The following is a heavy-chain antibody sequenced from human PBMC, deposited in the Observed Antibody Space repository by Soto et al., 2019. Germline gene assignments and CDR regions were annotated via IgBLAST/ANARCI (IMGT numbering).Heavy chain of an antibody. Sequence: ASVKVSCKASGYTFTSYGISWVRQAPGQGPEWMGWISAYYGNTNYAQKLQGRVTMTTDTSTSTAYMELRSLRSDDTAVYYCAVAVAATGWFDPRGQGTLVTVSS. D-gene: IGHD2-15*01. V-gene: IGHV1-18*04. CDR1: GYTFTSYG. CDR2: ISAYYGNT. J-gene: IGHJ5*02. CDR3: AVAVAATGWFDP.